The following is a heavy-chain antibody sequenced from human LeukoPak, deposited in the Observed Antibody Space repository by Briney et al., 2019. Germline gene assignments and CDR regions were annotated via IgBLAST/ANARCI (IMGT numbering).Heavy chain of an antibody. D-gene: IGHD6-6*01. CDR2: IDPNRGGT. V-gene: IGHV1-2*07. CDR3: ARGDIAANDAFDI. J-gene: IGHJ3*02. Sequence: ASVKVSCKTSGYTFTDYNMHWVRQAPGQGPEWMGWIDPNRGGTNYAHRFQDRVTITRDTSISTAYMELSRLRSDDTAVYYCARGDIAANDAFDIWGQGTMVTVSS. CDR1: GYTFTDYN.